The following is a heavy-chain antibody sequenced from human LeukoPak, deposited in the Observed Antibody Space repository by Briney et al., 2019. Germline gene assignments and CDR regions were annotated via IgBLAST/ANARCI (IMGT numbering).Heavy chain of an antibody. CDR1: GFSFSNYG. Sequence: GGSLRLSCAASGFSFSNYGMNWVRQAPGKGLEWVSGITGNGGTTYYADSVKGRFTISRDNSKNTLYLQMNSLRAEDTAVYYCAKEARGYYYYYMDVWGKGTTVTISS. CDR2: ITGNGGTT. V-gene: IGHV3-23*01. CDR3: AKEARGYYYYYMDV. D-gene: IGHD6-6*01. J-gene: IGHJ6*03.